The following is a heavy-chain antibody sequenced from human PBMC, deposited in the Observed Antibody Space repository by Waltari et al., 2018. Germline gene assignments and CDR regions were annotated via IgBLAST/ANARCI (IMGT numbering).Heavy chain of an antibody. CDR2: ISGSGGTT. D-gene: IGHD2-2*01. CDR3: AKRVAVPGSTYYFDY. J-gene: IGHJ4*02. V-gene: IGHV3-23*01. Sequence: EVQLLESGGGLVQPGGSLRLSCAASGCTVSSYAMRWVRQAPGKGLGWVSVISGSGGTTYYADSVKGRFTISRDNSKNTLYLQMNSLRAEDTAIYYCAKRVAVPGSTYYFDYWGQGTLVTVSS. CDR1: GCTVSSYA.